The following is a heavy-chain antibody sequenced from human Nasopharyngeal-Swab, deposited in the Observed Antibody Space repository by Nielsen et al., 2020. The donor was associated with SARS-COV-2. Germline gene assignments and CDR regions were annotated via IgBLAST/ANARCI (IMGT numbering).Heavy chain of an antibody. D-gene: IGHD2-15*01. CDR2: ISYDGRNK. V-gene: IGHV3-30*03. J-gene: IGHJ4*02. CDR3: ARGSRRSSCSGSECYGVFDY. Sequence: GESLKISCATSGFTFDSYGMHWARQAPGKGLEWVAIISYDGRNKYYGASVTGRFAISRDKSKTTLFLQMNSLRNEDTAVYYCARGSRRSSCSGSECYGVFDYWGQGTLVAVSS. CDR1: GFTFDSYG.